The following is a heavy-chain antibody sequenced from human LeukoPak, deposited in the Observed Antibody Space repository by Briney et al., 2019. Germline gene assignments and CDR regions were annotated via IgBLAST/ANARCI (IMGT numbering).Heavy chain of an antibody. V-gene: IGHV4-61*01. J-gene: IGHJ4*02. CDR3: ARHVKYYDSSGYYSYYFDY. D-gene: IGHD3-22*01. Sequence: SETLSLTCTVSGVSVSSRSYYWSWIRQPPGKGLEWLGYIYYTGSTNYNPSLKSRVTISVDTSKNQFSLKLSSVTAADTAVYYCARHVKYYDSSGYYSYYFDYWGQGTLVTVSS. CDR2: IYYTGST. CDR1: GVSVSSRSYY.